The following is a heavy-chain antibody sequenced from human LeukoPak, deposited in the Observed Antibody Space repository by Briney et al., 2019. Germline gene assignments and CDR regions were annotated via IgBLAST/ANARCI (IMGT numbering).Heavy chain of an antibody. CDR2: INHSGST. D-gene: IGHD3-10*01. CDR1: GGSFSGYY. J-gene: IGHJ4*02. Sequence: PSETLSLTCAVYGGSFSGYYWSWIRQPPGKGLEWIGEINHSGSTNYSPSLKSRVTISVDTSKNQFSLKLSSVTAADTAVYYCARDLVRGIDYWGQGTLVTVSS. V-gene: IGHV4-34*01. CDR3: ARDLVRGIDY.